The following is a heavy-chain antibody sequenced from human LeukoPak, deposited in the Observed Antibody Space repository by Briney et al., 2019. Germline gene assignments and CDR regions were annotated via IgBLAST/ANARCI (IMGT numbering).Heavy chain of an antibody. Sequence: SVKVSCKASGGTFSSYAISWVRQAPGQGLEWMGRIIPILGIANYAQKFQGRVTITADKSTSTAYMELSSLRSEDTAVYYCAGYSGSYSYLDYWGQGTLVTVSS. CDR3: AGYSGSYSYLDY. V-gene: IGHV1-69*04. CDR1: GGTFSSYA. D-gene: IGHD1-26*01. CDR2: IIPILGIA. J-gene: IGHJ4*02.